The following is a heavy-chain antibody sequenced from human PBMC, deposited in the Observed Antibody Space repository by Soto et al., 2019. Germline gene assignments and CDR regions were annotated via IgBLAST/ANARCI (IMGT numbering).Heavy chain of an antibody. D-gene: IGHD5-18*01. CDR1: GFTFSSYG. CDR3: ARARIQLWSALDY. V-gene: IGHV3-33*01. J-gene: IGHJ4*02. Sequence: QVQLVESGGGVVQPGRSLRLSCAASGFTFSSYGMHWVRQAPGKGLEWVAVIWYDGSNKYYADSVKGRFTISRDNSKNTLYLQMNSLRAEDTAVYYCARARIQLWSALDYWGQGTLVTVSS. CDR2: IWYDGSNK.